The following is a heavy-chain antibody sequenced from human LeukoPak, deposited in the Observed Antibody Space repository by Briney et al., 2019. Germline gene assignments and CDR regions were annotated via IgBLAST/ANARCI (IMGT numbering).Heavy chain of an antibody. J-gene: IGHJ6*02. V-gene: IGHV1-69*13. CDR1: GGTFSSYA. CDR3: ARAPEPMTKLYYYYGMDV. Sequence: SVKVSCTASGGTFSSYAISWVRQAPGQGLEWMGGIIPTFGTANYAQKFQGRVTITADESTSTAYMELSSLRSEDTAVYYCARAPEPMTKLYYYYGMDVWGQGTTVTVSS. CDR2: IIPTFGTA. D-gene: IGHD1-14*01.